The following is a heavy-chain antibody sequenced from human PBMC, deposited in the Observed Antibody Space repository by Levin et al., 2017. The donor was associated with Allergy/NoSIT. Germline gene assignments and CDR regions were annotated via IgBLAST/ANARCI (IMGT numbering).Heavy chain of an antibody. J-gene: IGHJ6*02. CDR3: ARAGGSGSYPNPWYYYGMDV. Sequence: SGGSLRLSCAASGFTFSSYDMHWVRQATGKGLEWVSAIGTAGDTYYPGSVKGRFTISRENAKNSLYLQMNSLRAGDTAVYYCARAGGSGSYPNPWYYYGMDVWGQGTTVTVSS. V-gene: IGHV3-13*01. D-gene: IGHD3-10*01. CDR2: IGTAGDT. CDR1: GFTFSSYD.